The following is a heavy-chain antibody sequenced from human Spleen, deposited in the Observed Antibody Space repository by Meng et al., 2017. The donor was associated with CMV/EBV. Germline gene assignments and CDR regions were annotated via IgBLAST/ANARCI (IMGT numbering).Heavy chain of an antibody. V-gene: IGHV3-7*03. D-gene: IGHD2-15*01. Sequence: CAASGFTFSSYWMSWVRQAPGKGLEWVANIKQDGSEKYYVDSVKGRFTISRDNAKNSLHLQMNSLRAEDTAVYYCARIARISWYFDLWGRGTLVTVSS. J-gene: IGHJ2*01. CDR1: GFTFSSYW. CDR3: ARIARISWYFDL. CDR2: IKQDGSEK.